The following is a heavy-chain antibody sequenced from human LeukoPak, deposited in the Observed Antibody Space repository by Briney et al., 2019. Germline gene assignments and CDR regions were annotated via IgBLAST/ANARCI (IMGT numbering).Heavy chain of an antibody. V-gene: IGHV1-18*01. J-gene: IGHJ5*02. CDR1: GYTFTSYG. Sequence: ASVKVSCKASGYTFTSYGISWVRQAPRQGLEWMGWISAYNGNTNYAQKLQGRVTMTTDTSTSTAYMELRSLRSDDTAVYYCARAGDWEPLRSLFGWFDPWGQGTLVTVSS. D-gene: IGHD1-26*01. CDR2: ISAYNGNT. CDR3: ARAGDWEPLRSLFGWFDP.